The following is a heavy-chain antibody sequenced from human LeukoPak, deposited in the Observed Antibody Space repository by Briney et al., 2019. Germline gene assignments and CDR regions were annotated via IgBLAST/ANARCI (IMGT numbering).Heavy chain of an antibody. V-gene: IGHV3-23*01. Sequence: PGGSLRLSCAASGFTFSSYGMSWVRQAPGKGLEWVSAISGSGGSTYYADSVKGRFTISRDNSKNTLYLQMNSLRAEDTAVYYCAKVRLLLSSPRVPGVDYWGQGTLVTVSS. CDR1: GFTFSSYG. D-gene: IGHD3-22*01. CDR3: AKVRLLLSSPRVPGVDY. J-gene: IGHJ4*02. CDR2: ISGSGGST.